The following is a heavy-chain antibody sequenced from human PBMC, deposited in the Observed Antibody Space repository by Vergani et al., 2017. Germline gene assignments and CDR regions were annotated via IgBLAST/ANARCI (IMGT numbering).Heavy chain of an antibody. V-gene: IGHV3-21*01. Sequence: EVQLVESGGGLVQPGRSLRLSCAASGFTFSSYSMNWVRQAPGKGLEWVSSISSSSSYIYYADSVKGRFTISRDNAKNSLYLQMNSLRAEDTAVYYCARDPIIVVVPAAPDVWGKGTTVTVSS. CDR1: GFTFSSYS. CDR3: ARDPIIVVVPAAPDV. D-gene: IGHD2-2*01. J-gene: IGHJ6*04. CDR2: ISSSSSYI.